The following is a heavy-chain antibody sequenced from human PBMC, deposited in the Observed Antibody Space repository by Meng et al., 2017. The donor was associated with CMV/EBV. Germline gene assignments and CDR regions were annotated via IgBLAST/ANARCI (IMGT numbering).Heavy chain of an antibody. V-gene: IGHV1-2*02. Sequence: ASVKVPCKASGYTFTGYYMHWVRQAPGQGLEWMGWINPNSGGTNYAQKFQGRVTMTRDTSISTAYMELSRLRSDDTAVYYCARVDRYNWNDGGAFDIWGQGTMVTVSS. J-gene: IGHJ3*02. CDR2: INPNSGGT. CDR1: GYTFTGYY. D-gene: IGHD1-1*01. CDR3: ARVDRYNWNDGGAFDI.